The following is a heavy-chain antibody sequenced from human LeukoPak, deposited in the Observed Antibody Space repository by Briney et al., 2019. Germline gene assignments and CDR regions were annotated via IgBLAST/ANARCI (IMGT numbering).Heavy chain of an antibody. V-gene: IGHV3-30*02. CDR2: IRYDGSNK. Sequence: GRSLRLSCAASGFTFSSYAMRWVRQAPGKGLEWVAFIRYDGSNKYYADSVKGRFTISRDNSKNTLYLQMNSLRAEDTAVYYCAKDHHRTYQLLLYFQHWGQGTLVTVSS. CDR1: GFTFSSYA. D-gene: IGHD2-2*01. CDR3: AKDHHRTYQLLLYFQH. J-gene: IGHJ1*01.